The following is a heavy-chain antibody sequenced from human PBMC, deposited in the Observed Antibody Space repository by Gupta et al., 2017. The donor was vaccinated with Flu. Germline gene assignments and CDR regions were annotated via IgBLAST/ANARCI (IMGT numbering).Heavy chain of an antibody. Sequence: EVQLVESGGDLVQPGGSLRLACAASGFSFSSYWIHWVRQAPGKGLEWVSRIDGNGGRRNYADSVKGRFTTSRDNAKSTLYLQMNSLRAEDTAVYYCSRLNEEEDLWGHGTLVTVSS. CDR1: GFSFSSYW. CDR3: SRLNEEEDL. V-gene: IGHV3-74*01. CDR2: IDGNGGRR. J-gene: IGHJ5*02.